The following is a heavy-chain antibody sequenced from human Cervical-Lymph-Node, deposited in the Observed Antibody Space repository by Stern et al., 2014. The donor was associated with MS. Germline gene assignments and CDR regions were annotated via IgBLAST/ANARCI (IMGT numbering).Heavy chain of an antibody. Sequence: QVQLVQSGAEVKKPGASVKVSCKVSGHTVAEDSMHWVRQAPGKGLEWMGGFDPENGETIYAQNFQARVTMTEDTSTDTAYMELSKLTSDDTAVYYCVAGSWWFDPWGQGTLVTVS. J-gene: IGHJ5*02. D-gene: IGHD6-6*01. CDR3: VAGSWWFDP. CDR2: FDPENGET. V-gene: IGHV1-24*01. CDR1: GHTVAEDS.